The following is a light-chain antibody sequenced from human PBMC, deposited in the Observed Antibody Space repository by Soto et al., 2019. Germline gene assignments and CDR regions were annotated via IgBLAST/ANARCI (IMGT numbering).Light chain of an antibody. CDR2: DVS. Sequence: QSALTQPASVSGSPGQSITISCTGTSSDVGGYNYVSWYQQHPGKALKLMIYDVSNRPSGVSNRFSGSKSGNTASLTISGLQAEDEADYYCSSYTSSSTLGGVVFGGGTKLTVL. CDR1: SSDVGGYNY. CDR3: SSYTSSSTLGGVV. J-gene: IGLJ2*01. V-gene: IGLV2-14*01.